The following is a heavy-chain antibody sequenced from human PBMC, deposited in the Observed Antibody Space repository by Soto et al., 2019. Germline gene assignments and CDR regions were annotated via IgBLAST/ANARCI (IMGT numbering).Heavy chain of an antibody. CDR1: GCTFSSYA. J-gene: IGHJ4*02. CDR2: IIPIFGTA. V-gene: IGHV1-69*13. Sequence: GASVKVSCTASGCTFSSYAISWVRHAPGQGLEWMGGIIPIFGTANYAQKFQGRVTITADESTSTAYMELSSMRSEDTAVYYCARGYSYAYFADYWGQGTLVTVSS. CDR3: ARGYSYAYFADY. D-gene: IGHD5-18*01.